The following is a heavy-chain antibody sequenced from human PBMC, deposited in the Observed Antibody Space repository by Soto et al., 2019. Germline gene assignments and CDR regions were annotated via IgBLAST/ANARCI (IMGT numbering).Heavy chain of an antibody. D-gene: IGHD6-13*01. V-gene: IGHV4-34*01. Sequence: QVQLQQWGAGLLKPSETLSLTCAVYGGSFSGYYWSWIRQPPGKGLEWIGEINHSGSTNYNPSLKSRVTISVDTSKNQFSLKLSSVTAAATAVYYCAREGILAAAGTTPGWFDPWGQGTLVTVSS. CDR2: INHSGST. CDR3: AREGILAAAGTTPGWFDP. J-gene: IGHJ5*02. CDR1: GGSFSGYY.